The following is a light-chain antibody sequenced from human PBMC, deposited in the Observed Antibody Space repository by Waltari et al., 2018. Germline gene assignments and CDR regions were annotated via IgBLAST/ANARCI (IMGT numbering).Light chain of an antibody. CDR3: QLYDDFPPYT. CDR1: RDINNF. CDR2: VAS. Sequence: DIQMTQSPSSLSASVGDRVTISCQASRDINNFLNWYQQKPGKAPTLLIYVASNLEIGVPSRFSGRGSGTHFTLTITNVQPEDVATYYCQLYDDFPPYTFGQGTKLDIK. J-gene: IGKJ2*01. V-gene: IGKV1-33*01.